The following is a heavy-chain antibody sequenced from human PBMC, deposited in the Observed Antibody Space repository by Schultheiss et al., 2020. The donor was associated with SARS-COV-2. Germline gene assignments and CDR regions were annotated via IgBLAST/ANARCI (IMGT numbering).Heavy chain of an antibody. V-gene: IGHV4-39*07. CDR2: IYYSGST. D-gene: IGHD4-17*01. Sequence: SETLSLTCTVSGGSISSSSYYWGWIRQPPGKGLEWIGSIYYSGSTNYNPSLKSRVTISVDTSKNQFSLKLSSVTAADTALYYCAKDKAAYDYGDYGLHYYGMDVWGQGTTVTVSS. CDR3: AKDKAAYDYGDYGLHYYGMDV. J-gene: IGHJ6*02. CDR1: GGSISSSSYY.